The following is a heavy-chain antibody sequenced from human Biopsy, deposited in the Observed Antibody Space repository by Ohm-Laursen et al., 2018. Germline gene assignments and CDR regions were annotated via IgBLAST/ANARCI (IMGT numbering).Heavy chain of an antibody. CDR2: ISASGNHI. J-gene: IGHJ6*02. CDR3: ARDSRRTAREGGMDV. V-gene: IGHV3-21*01. D-gene: IGHD6-6*01. CDR1: GFTVSTTY. Sequence: GSLRLSCAASGFTVSTTYVSWVRQAPGKGLEWVSSISASGNHIYYTDSVKGRFTVSRDNGKNSVYLQMNSLRVEDTAVYYCARDSRRTAREGGMDVWGQGTTVTVSS.